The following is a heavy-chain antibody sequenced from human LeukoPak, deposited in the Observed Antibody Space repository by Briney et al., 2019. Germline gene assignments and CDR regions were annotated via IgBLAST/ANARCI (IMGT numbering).Heavy chain of an antibody. J-gene: IGHJ4*02. CDR1: GFTFSSYA. CDR2: ISNSGGST. D-gene: IGHD6-6*01. Sequence: GGSLRLSCAASGFTFSSYAMNWVRQAPVKGLEWASGISNSGGSTYYADSVKGRFTISRDNSKNTLYLQMNSLRAEDTAVYYCAKETSSSFDYWGQGTLVTVSS. V-gene: IGHV3-23*01. CDR3: AKETSSSFDY.